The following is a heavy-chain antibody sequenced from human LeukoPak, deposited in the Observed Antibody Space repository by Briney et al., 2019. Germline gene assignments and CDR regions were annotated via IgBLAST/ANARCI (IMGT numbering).Heavy chain of an antibody. CDR3: ARESITMVRGVGNYYYGMDV. CDR2: IYYSGST. J-gene: IGHJ6*02. D-gene: IGHD3-10*01. Sequence: SETLSLTCTVSGGSISSYYWSWIRQPPGKGLEWIGYIYYSGSTNYNPSLKSRVTISVDTSKNQFSLKLSSVTAADTAVYYCARESITMVRGVGNYYYGMDVWGQGTTVTVSS. V-gene: IGHV4-59*01. CDR1: GGSISSYY.